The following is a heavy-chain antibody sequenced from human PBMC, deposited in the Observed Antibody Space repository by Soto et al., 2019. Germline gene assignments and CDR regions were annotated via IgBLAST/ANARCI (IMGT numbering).Heavy chain of an antibody. Sequence: SETLSLTCAVYGGSFSGYYWSWIRQPPGKGLEWIGEINHSGSTNYNPSLKSRVTISVDTSKNQFSLKLSSVTAADTAVYYCARGAFRAVVPAATINWFDPWGQGTLVTV. D-gene: IGHD2-2*01. CDR2: INHSGST. CDR3: ARGAFRAVVPAATINWFDP. V-gene: IGHV4-34*01. CDR1: GGSFSGYY. J-gene: IGHJ5*02.